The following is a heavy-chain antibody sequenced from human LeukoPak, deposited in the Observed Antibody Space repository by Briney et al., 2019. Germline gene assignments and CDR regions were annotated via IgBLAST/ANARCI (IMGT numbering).Heavy chain of an antibody. CDR2: IYYSGST. D-gene: IGHD5-24*01. Sequence: PSETLSLTCTVSGGSMSSYYRSWIRQPPGKGLEWLGYIYYSGSTKYNPSLKSRVTISVDTSKNQFSLKLSSVTAADTAVYYCARGARAGYNLEPFDYWGQGTLVTVSS. CDR1: GGSMSSYY. CDR3: ARGARAGYNLEPFDY. V-gene: IGHV4-59*08. J-gene: IGHJ4*02.